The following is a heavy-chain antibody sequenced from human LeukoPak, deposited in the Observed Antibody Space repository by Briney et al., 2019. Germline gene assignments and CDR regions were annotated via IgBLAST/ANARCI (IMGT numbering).Heavy chain of an antibody. CDR2: IIPIFGTA. V-gene: IGHV1-69*05. CDR1: GGTFSSYA. CDR3: ARGQTNRLLWVGELVSNINPFDY. J-gene: IGHJ4*02. Sequence: SVTVSCKASGGTFSSYAISWVRQAPGQGLEWMGGIIPIFGTANYAQKFQGRVTMSTDTSTSTVYMELRSLISDDTGVYYCARGQTNRLLWVGELVSNINPFDYWGQGTLVTVSS. D-gene: IGHD3-10*01.